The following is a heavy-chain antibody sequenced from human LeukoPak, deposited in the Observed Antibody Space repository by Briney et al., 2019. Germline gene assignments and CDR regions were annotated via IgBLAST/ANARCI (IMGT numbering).Heavy chain of an antibody. J-gene: IGHJ5*02. V-gene: IGHV3-48*02. CDR2: ISSSSSTI. CDR1: GFTFTNYW. D-gene: IGHD6-19*01. CDR3: ARRDSSGSNWFDP. Sequence: GGSLRLSCAASGFTFTNYWMTWVRQAPGKGLEWVSYISSSSSTIYYADSVKGRFTISRDNAKNSLYLQMNSLRDEDTAVYYCARRDSSGSNWFDPRGQGTLVTVSS.